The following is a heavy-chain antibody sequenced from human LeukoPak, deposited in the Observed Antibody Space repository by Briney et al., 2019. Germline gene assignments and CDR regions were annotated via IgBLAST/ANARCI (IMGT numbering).Heavy chain of an antibody. CDR1: GFTFSSYS. J-gene: IGHJ4*02. CDR2: ISSSSSYI. V-gene: IGHV3-21*01. Sequence: GGSLRLSCAASGFTFSSYSMNWVRQAPGKGLELVSSISSSSSYIYYADSVKGRFTISRDNAKNSLYLQMNSLRAEDTAVYYCASSQPSDYWGQGTLVTVSS. CDR3: ASSQPSDY. D-gene: IGHD6-13*01.